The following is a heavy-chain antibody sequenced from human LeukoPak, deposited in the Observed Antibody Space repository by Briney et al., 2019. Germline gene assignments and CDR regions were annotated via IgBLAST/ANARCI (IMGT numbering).Heavy chain of an antibody. CDR2: ISSSGSTI. CDR1: GGSFSGYY. J-gene: IGHJ4*02. CDR3: ARASRDY. Sequence: LSLTCAVYGGSFSGYYWSWIRQPPGKGLEWVSYISSSGSTIYYADSVKGRFTISRDNAKNSLYLQMNSLRAEDTAVYYCARASRDYWGQGTLVTVSS. V-gene: IGHV3-11*04. D-gene: IGHD6-13*01.